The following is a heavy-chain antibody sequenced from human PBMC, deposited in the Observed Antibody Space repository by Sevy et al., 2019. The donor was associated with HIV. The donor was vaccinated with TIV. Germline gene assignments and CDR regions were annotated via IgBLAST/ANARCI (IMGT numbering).Heavy chain of an antibody. V-gene: IGHV3-11*01. Sequence: GGSLRLSCAASGFTFSDYYMSWIRQAPGKGLEWVSYISSSGSTIYYADSVKGRLTISRDNAKNSLYLQMNSLRAEDPAVYYCARDYCSSTSCYMYYYYYYGMDVWGQGTTVTVSS. CDR1: GFTFSDYY. CDR3: ARDYCSSTSCYMYYYYYYGMDV. J-gene: IGHJ6*02. D-gene: IGHD2-2*02. CDR2: ISSSGSTI.